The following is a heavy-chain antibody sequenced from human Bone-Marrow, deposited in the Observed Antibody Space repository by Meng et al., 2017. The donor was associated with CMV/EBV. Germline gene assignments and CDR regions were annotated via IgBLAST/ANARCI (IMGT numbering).Heavy chain of an antibody. D-gene: IGHD1-26*01. CDR2: ISGSGGST. V-gene: IGHV3-23*01. CDR1: GFTFSSYA. CDR3: ARGMEWELRY. Sequence: GGSLRLSCAASGFTFSSYAMNWVRQAPGKGLEWVSAISGSGGSTYYADSVKGRFTISRDSSKNTLYLQMNSLRAEDTAVYYCARGMEWELRYWGQGTLVTVSS. J-gene: IGHJ4*02.